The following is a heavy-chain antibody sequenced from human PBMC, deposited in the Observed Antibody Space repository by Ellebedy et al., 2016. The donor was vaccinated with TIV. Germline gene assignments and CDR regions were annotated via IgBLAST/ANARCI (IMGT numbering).Heavy chain of an antibody. CDR2: IKQDGSEK. Sequence: GESLKISCAASGFTFSSYWMTWVRQAPGKGLEWVANIKQDGSEKYYVDSVKGRFTIPRDNAKNSLYLQMNSLRAEDTALYYCAKDKRMITFGGVIDYWGQGTLVTVSS. D-gene: IGHD3-16*01. CDR3: AKDKRMITFGGVIDY. J-gene: IGHJ4*02. V-gene: IGHV3-7*03. CDR1: GFTFSSYW.